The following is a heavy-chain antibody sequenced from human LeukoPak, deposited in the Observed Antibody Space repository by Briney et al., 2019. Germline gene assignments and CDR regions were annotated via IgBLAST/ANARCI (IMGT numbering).Heavy chain of an antibody. V-gene: IGHV4-34*01. CDR1: GGSFSDYY. D-gene: IGHD2-15*01. J-gene: IGHJ6*02. Sequence: SETLSLTCAVYGGSFSDYYWSWIRQPPGKGLEWIGEINHSGSTNYNPSLKSRVTISVDTSKNQFSLKLSSVTAADTAVYYCASGLYCSGGSCYSGVYYYYYGMDVWGQGTTVTVSS. CDR3: ASGLYCSGGSCYSGVYYYYYGMDV. CDR2: INHSGST.